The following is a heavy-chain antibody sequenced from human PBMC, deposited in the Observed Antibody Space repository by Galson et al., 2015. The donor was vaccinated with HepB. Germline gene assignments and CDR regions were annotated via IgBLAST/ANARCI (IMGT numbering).Heavy chain of an antibody. V-gene: IGHV3-30*18. J-gene: IGHJ4*02. CDR2: ISYEGSNK. D-gene: IGHD3-9*01. CDR3: AKDLYDTFTGSYWPIDY. CDR1: GFPFRSYR. Sequence: SLRLFCAASGFPFRSYRLPWVGQAPGKGLEWVAVISYEGSNKYYANAVKGRFTISRDNSKRTLYLQMNSLTAEDTAVYYCAKDLYDTFTGSYWPIDYWGQGTLVTVSS.